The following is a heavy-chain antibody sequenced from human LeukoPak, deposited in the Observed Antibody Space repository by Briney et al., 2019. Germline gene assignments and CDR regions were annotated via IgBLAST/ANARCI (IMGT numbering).Heavy chain of an antibody. CDR3: ASSIQLPTSYYYYYMDV. J-gene: IGHJ6*03. CDR1: GGTFSSYA. CDR2: IIPIFGTA. V-gene: IGHV1-69*13. Sequence: SVKVSCKASGGTFSSYAISWVRQAPGQGLEWMGGIIPIFGTANYAQKFQGRVTITADESTSTAYMELSSLRSEDTAVYYCASSIQLPTSYYYYYMDVWGKGTTVTVSS. D-gene: IGHD2-2*01.